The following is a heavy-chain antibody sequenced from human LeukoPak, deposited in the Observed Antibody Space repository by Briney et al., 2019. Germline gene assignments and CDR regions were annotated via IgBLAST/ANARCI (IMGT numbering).Heavy chain of an antibody. CDR1: GFTFSSYA. D-gene: IGHD3-22*01. CDR2: ISGSGGST. V-gene: IGHV3-23*01. CDR3: AKDGTPYYYDSSGYYGNWFDP. Sequence: QPGGSLRLSCAASGFTFSSYAMSWVRQAPGKGLEWVSAISGSGGSTYYAGSVKGRFTISRDNSKNTLYLQMNSLRAEDTAVYYCAKDGTPYYYDSSGYYGNWFDPWGQGTLVTVSS. J-gene: IGHJ5*02.